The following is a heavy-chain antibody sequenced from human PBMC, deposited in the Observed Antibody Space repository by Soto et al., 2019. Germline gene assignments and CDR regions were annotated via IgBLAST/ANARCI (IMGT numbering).Heavy chain of an antibody. CDR1: GFTFSSHT. CDR3: ARGTEKFDFSAFDI. D-gene: IGHD3-3*01. CDR2: ISRSSSTI. J-gene: IGHJ3*02. V-gene: IGHV3-48*02. Sequence: EVQLVESGGGLAQPGGSLRLSCAAFGFTFSSHTMSWVRRAPGKGLEWVSYISRSSSTIYYADSVKGRFTISRDNAKNSVYLQMNSLRDEDTALYYCARGTEKFDFSAFDIWGQGTMVTVSS.